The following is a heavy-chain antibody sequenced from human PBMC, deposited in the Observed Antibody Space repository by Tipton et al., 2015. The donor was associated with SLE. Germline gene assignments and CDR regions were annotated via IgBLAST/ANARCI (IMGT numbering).Heavy chain of an antibody. V-gene: IGHV3-9*01. CDR1: GFTFDDYA. Sequence: SLRLSCAASGFTFDDYAMHWVRQAPGKGLEWVSGISWNSGTVGYADSVKGRFTISRDSAKKSLYLQMNSLRTEDTALYYCAKDDDHSRGSLDTWGQGTPVSVSS. J-gene: IGHJ5*02. CDR3: AKDDDHSRGSLDT. CDR2: ISWNSGTV. D-gene: IGHD3-10*01.